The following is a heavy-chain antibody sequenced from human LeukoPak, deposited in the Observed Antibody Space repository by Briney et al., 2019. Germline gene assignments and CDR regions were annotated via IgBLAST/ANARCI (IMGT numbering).Heavy chain of an antibody. D-gene: IGHD2-15*01. V-gene: IGHV3-23*01. CDR3: GKDLGCYGWVCGF. CDR2: ISGSGGST. Sequence: GGSLRLSCAASGFTFSSYAMSWVRQAPGKGLEWVSAISGSGGSTYYADSVKGRFTISRDNSKNTLYLQVNSLRAEDTAVYYCGKDLGCYGWVCGFWGQGTLVTVSS. J-gene: IGHJ4*02. CDR1: GFTFSSYA.